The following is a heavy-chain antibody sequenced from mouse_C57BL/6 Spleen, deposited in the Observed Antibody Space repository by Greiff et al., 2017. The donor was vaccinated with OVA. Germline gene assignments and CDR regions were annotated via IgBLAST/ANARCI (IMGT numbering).Heavy chain of an antibody. CDR3: TTAQATDY. CDR1: GFNIKDDY. D-gene: IGHD3-2*02. CDR2: IDPENGDT. Sequence: EVKLVESGAELVRPGASVKLSCTASGFNIKDDYMHWVKQRPEQGLEWIGWIDPENGDTEYASKFQGKATITADTSSNTAYLQLSSLTSEDTAVYYCTTAQATDYWGQGTTLTVSS. V-gene: IGHV14-4*01. J-gene: IGHJ2*01.